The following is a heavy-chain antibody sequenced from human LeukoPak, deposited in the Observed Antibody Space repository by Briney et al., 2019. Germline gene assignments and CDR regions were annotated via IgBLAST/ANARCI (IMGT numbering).Heavy chain of an antibody. Sequence: ASVKVSCKASGYTFTSYYMHWVRQAPGQGLEWMGIINPSGGSTSYAQKFQGRVTMTRDMSTNTVYMELSSLRSEDTAVYYCARALVGASYYYYMDVWAKGTSVTVSS. V-gene: IGHV1-46*01. J-gene: IGHJ6*03. CDR3: ARALVGASYYYYMDV. CDR2: INPSGGST. D-gene: IGHD1-26*01. CDR1: GYTFTSYY.